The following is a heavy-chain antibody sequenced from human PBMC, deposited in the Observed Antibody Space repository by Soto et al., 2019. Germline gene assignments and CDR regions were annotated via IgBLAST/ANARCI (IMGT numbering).Heavy chain of an antibody. V-gene: IGHV1-8*01. CDR1: GYTFTEYD. D-gene: IGHD3-3*01. CDR3: ITYCDFGSGHYPH. J-gene: IGHJ4*02. CDR2: VSPENRNA. Sequence: GASVKVSCKTSGYTFTEYDINWVRQAPGQGLEYMGWVSPENRNAGYAPQFRGRVSMTADTSINTVYLELTTLTYEDTAMYYCITYCDFGSGHYPHWGQGILVTVSS.